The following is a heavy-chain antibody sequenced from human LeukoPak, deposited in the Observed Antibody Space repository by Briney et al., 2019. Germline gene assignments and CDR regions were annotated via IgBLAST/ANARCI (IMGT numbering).Heavy chain of an antibody. CDR1: GDSFSSNSAT. J-gene: IGHJ1*01. V-gene: IGHV6-1*01. Sequence: SQTLSLTCAISGDSFSSNSATWNWIRQSPSRGLEWLGRTYYRSKWYKYYAVSVKGRITIDPDTSKNQFSLQLNSVTPEDTAVYYCARGPSYFQHWGQGTLVTVSS. CDR2: TYYRSKWYK. CDR3: ARGPSYFQH.